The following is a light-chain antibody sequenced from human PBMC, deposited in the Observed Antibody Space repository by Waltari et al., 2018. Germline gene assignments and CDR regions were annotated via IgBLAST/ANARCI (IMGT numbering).Light chain of an antibody. CDR1: QRVSRA. V-gene: IGKV3-20*01. Sequence: EIVLTQSPGTLSLSPGARATLSCRASQRVSRALAWYQQKPGQAPRLLIYDASRRATGISDRFSGSVSGTDFSLTITGLEPEDFAVYYCQHYVRLPATFGQGTKVEIK. CDR2: DAS. J-gene: IGKJ1*01. CDR3: QHYVRLPAT.